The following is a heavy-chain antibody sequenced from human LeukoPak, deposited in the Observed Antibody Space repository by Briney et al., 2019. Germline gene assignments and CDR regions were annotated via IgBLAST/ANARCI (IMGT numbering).Heavy chain of an antibody. CDR2: INWNGAGT. CDR1: GFTFKYYG. Sequence: GRSLRLSHAATGFTFKYYGMHWLRQPPGKVLEWVSSINWNGAGTDYADSVKGRFTISRDNAKNSLYLQLSSLRPEDTALYYCAKHMRATNTYSFFGLDVWGQGTTVTVSS. V-gene: IGHV3-9*01. J-gene: IGHJ6*02. CDR3: AKHMRATNTYSFFGLDV. D-gene: IGHD1-26*01.